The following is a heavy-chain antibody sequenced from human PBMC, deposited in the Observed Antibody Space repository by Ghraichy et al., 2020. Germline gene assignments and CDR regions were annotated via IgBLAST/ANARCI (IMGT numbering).Heavy chain of an antibody. J-gene: IGHJ5*02. CDR3: ATGGSITETTGNWFDP. Sequence: GGSLRLSCAASGFTFASYAMSWVRQAPGKGLEWVSAISGSAGSTYYADSVKGRFTISRDNSKNTLYLQMNSLRAEDTAIYYCATGGSITETTGNWFDPWGQGTLVTVSS. V-gene: IGHV3-23*01. CDR2: ISGSAGST. D-gene: IGHD1-7*01. CDR1: GFTFASYA.